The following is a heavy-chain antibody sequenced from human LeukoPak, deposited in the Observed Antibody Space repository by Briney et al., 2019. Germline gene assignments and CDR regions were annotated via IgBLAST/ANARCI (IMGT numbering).Heavy chain of an antibody. J-gene: IGHJ4*02. Sequence: ASVKVSCKVPGYTLTELSMHWVRQAPGKGLEWMGGFDPEDGETIYAQKFQGRVTMTEDTSTDTACMELSSLRSEDTAVYYCATALGYSYGFDYWGQGTLVTVSS. V-gene: IGHV1-24*01. D-gene: IGHD5-18*01. CDR3: ATALGYSYGFDY. CDR1: GYTLTELS. CDR2: FDPEDGET.